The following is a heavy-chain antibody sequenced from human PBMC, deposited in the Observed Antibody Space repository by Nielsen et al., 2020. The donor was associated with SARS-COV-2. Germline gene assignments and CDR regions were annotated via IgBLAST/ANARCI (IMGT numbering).Heavy chain of an antibody. CDR3: ARDSSRAGAFDY. CDR1: GFTFSSYA. V-gene: IGHV3-23*01. CDR2: ISGSGGST. Sequence: GESLKISCAASGFTFSSYAMSWVRQAPGKGLEWISAISGSGGSTYYADSVKGRFTISRDNSKNTLYLQMNSLRAEDTAVYYCARDSSRAGAFDYWGQGTLVTVSS. J-gene: IGHJ4*02. D-gene: IGHD1-26*01.